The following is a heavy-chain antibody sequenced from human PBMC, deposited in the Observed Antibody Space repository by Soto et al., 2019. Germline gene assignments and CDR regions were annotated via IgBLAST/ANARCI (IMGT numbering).Heavy chain of an antibody. J-gene: IGHJ3*01. CDR3: ARANKFNVFDV. CDR1: GFAASGHY. V-gene: IGHV3-53*04. CDR2: IYSGGTT. Sequence: EVQLVESGGGLVQPGGSLRLSCVASGFAASGHYMNWVRQTPDQGLEWLSVIYSGGTTYYADSVEGRFTISRHDSQNTLYLQMDNLRTEDTAVYYCARANKFNVFDVWGRGAMVTVSS.